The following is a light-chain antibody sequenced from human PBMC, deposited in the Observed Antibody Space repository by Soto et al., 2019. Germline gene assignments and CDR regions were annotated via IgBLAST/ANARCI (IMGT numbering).Light chain of an antibody. J-gene: IGLJ2*01. CDR3: SAYRRGIIV. Sequence: QSALTQPASVSGSPGQSITISCTGTNNDVGGHMYVSWYQHQAGEVPELIIYETDARPSGVSHRFSGSKSGNMASLTISGLQAEDEATYYCSAYRRGIIVFGGGTKLTVL. CDR2: ETD. V-gene: IGLV2-14*01. CDR1: NNDVGGHMY.